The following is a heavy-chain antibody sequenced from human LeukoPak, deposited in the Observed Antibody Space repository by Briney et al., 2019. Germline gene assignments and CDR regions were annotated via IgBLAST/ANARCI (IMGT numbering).Heavy chain of an antibody. V-gene: IGHV1-8*01. J-gene: IGHJ4*02. Sequence: ASVKVSCKASGYTLTSYDINWVRQATGQGLEWMGWMNPNSGNTGYAQKFQGRVTMTRNTSISTAYMELSSLTYEDTAVYYCARGATTVTTGWGQGTLVTVSS. CDR3: ARGATTVTTG. D-gene: IGHD4-11*01. CDR2: MNPNSGNT. CDR1: GYTLTSYD.